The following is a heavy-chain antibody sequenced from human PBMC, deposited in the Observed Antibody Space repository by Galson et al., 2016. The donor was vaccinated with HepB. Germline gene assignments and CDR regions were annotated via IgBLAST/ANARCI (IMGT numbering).Heavy chain of an antibody. D-gene: IGHD5-24*01. CDR2: TSPNGAYT. V-gene: IGHV3-64*04. CDR1: GFIFSNYA. CDR3: ARFKPEGEMPTIPVGSLDY. J-gene: IGHJ4*02. Sequence: SLRLSCAASGFIFSNYAIHWVRQAPGKGLEIVSATSPNGAYTYYAEFVKGRFTVSRDNSRNTLFLQMTSLRLEDTGVYYCARFKPEGEMPTIPVGSLDYWGLGTLVTISS.